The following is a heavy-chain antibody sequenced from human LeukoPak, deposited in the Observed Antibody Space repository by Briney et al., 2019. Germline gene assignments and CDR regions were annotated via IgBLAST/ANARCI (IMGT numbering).Heavy chain of an antibody. D-gene: IGHD3-22*01. Sequence: KTSETLSLXCTVSAYSISSGYYWGWILQPPGKGLEWIGSIYTSGSTNYNPSLKSRVTISVDTSKNQFSLKLSSVAAADTAVYYCAVGYYDSSGYYFLDYWGQGTLVTVSS. CDR1: AYSISSGYY. CDR2: IYTSGST. V-gene: IGHV4-38-2*02. J-gene: IGHJ4*02. CDR3: AVGYYDSSGYYFLDY.